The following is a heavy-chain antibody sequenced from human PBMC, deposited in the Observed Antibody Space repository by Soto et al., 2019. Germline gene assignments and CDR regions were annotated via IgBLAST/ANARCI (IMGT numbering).Heavy chain of an antibody. V-gene: IGHV3-30-3*01. J-gene: IGHJ6*02. CDR2: ISYDGSNK. CDR3: ARTQRDIVATMTLYYYYYGMDV. Sequence: GGSLRLSCAASGFTFSSHAMHWVRQAPGKGLEWVAVISYDGSNKYYADSVKGRFTISRDNSKNTLYLQMNSLRAEDTAVYYCARTQRDIVATMTLYYYYYGMDVWGQGTTVTVSS. CDR1: GFTFSSHA. D-gene: IGHD5-12*01.